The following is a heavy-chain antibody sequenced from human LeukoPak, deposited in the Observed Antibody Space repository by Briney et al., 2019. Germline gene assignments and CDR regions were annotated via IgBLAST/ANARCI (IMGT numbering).Heavy chain of an antibody. Sequence: SGTLSLTCAVSGGSISSNNWWSWVRQPPGKGLEWIGEIYHSGSTNYNPSLKSRVTISVDKSKNQFSLTLTSVTAADTALYYCARQPYTGVVGSTRFDPWGQGTLVTVSS. J-gene: IGHJ5*02. CDR2: IYHSGST. V-gene: IGHV4-4*02. CDR1: GGSISSNNW. D-gene: IGHD1-26*01. CDR3: ARQPYTGVVGSTRFDP.